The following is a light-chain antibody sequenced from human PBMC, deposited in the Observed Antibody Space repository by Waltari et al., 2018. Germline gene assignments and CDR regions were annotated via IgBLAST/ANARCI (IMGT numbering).Light chain of an antibody. CDR1: SSNIGSRY. V-gene: IGLV1-47*01. Sequence: QSVLTQPPSASGTPGQRVTISCSGSSSNIGSRYVFWYQHLPGTPPKLPICNTNQRPPGVPVRFSGSKSGTSASLAIGGLRSEDEADYYCAGWDDILSGPVFGEGTKLTVL. J-gene: IGLJ3*02. CDR3: AGWDDILSGPV. CDR2: NTN.